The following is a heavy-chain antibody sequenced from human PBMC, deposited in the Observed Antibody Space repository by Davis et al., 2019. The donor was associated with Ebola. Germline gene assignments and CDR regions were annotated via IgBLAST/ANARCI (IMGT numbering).Heavy chain of an antibody. Sequence: PGGSLRLSCAASGFTFSSYWMSWVRQAPGKGLEWVANIKQDGSEKYYVDSVKGRFTISRDNAKNSLYLQMNSLRAEDTAVYYCARDGRYSSSWYMLNYYGMDVWGQGTTVTVSS. D-gene: IGHD6-13*01. CDR2: IKQDGSEK. J-gene: IGHJ6*02. CDR1: GFTFSSYW. CDR3: ARDGRYSSSWYMLNYYGMDV. V-gene: IGHV3-7*03.